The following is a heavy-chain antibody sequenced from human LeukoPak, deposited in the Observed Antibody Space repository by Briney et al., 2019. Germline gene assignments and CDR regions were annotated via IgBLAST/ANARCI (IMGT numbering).Heavy chain of an antibody. CDR3: AGTPSLNYDFWSGYYYY. CDR1: GGSFSGYY. CDR2: INHSGST. J-gene: IGHJ4*02. D-gene: IGHD3-3*01. Sequence: SETLSLTCAVYGGSFSGYYWSWIRQPPGKGLEWIGEINHSGSTYYNPSLKSRVTISVDTSKNQFSLKPSSVTAADTAMYYCAGTPSLNYDFWSGYYYYWGQGTLVTVSS. V-gene: IGHV4-34*01.